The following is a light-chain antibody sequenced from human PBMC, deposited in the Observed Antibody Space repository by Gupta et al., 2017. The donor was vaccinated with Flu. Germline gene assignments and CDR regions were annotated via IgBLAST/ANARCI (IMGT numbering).Light chain of an antibody. J-gene: IGKJ2*01. Sequence: GSLSLAPGESVTLYCRAGESVNRNHLAWYQQKPGQATRLLIYGTSNRAPGIPDRFSGGGSGTDFTLTINRLEPEDSAVFYCHHYGTSPYTFGQGTNLEIK. CDR3: HHYGTSPYT. CDR2: GTS. V-gene: IGKV3-20*01. CDR1: ESVNRNH.